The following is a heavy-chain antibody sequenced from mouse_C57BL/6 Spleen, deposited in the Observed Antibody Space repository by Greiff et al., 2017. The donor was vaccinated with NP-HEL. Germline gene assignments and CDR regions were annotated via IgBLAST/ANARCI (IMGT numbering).Heavy chain of an antibody. CDR3: ASLGGSRTY. Sequence: VQLQQSGAELVKPGASVKLSCKASGYTFTSYWMQWVKQRPGQGLEWIGEIDPSDSYTNYNQKFKGKATLTVDTSSSTAYMQLSSLTSEDSAVYYCASLGGSRTYWGQGTLVTVSA. V-gene: IGHV1-50*01. CDR2: IDPSDSYT. D-gene: IGHD1-1*01. J-gene: IGHJ3*01. CDR1: GYTFTSYW.